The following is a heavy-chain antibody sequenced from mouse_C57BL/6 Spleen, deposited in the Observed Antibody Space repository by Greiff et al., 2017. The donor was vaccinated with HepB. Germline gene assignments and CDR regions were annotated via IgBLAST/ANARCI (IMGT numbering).Heavy chain of an antibody. CDR1: GYTFTSYW. D-gene: IGHD1-1*01. V-gene: IGHV1-55*01. J-gene: IGHJ1*03. CDR3: VREGSSSWYVDV. CDR2: IYPGSGST. Sequence: VQLQQSGAEVVKPGASVKMSCKASGYTFTSYWISWVKQRPGQGLEWIGDIYPGSGSTNYNEKFKSKATLTVDTSSSTAYMQLSSLTSEDSAVYYCVREGSSSWYVDVWGTGTTVTVSS.